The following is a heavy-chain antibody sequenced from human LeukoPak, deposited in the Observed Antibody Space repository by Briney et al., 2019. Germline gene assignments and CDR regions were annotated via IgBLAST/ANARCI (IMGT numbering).Heavy chain of an antibody. V-gene: IGHV3-7*03. D-gene: IGHD2-15*01. CDR1: GFIFTNYF. Sequence: GGSLRLSCAASGFIFTNYFMSWVRQAPGKGLEWVASIKHDGSEKYYVDSVRGRFTISRDNSKNMVYLQMNNLRADDTAVYYCAKSVVVITFRFDDWGQGALVTVSS. J-gene: IGHJ4*02. CDR3: AKSVVVITFRFDD. CDR2: IKHDGSEK.